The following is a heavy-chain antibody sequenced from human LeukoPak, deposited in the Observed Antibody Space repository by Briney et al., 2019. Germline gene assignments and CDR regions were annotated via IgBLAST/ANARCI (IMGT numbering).Heavy chain of an antibody. V-gene: IGHV4-38-2*02. CDR1: GASISSYY. CDR2: IYHSGST. CDR3: ARDLQLWDWFDP. Sequence: SETLSLTCTVSGASISSYYWSWIRQPPGKGLEWIGSIYHSGSTYYNPSLKSRVTISVDTSKNQFSLKLSSVTAADTAVYYCARDLQLWDWFDPWGQGTLVTVSS. J-gene: IGHJ5*02. D-gene: IGHD5-18*01.